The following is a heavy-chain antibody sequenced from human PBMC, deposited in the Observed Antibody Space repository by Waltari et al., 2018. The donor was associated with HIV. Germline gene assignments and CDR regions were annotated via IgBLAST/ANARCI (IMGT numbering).Heavy chain of an antibody. V-gene: IGHV1-8*01. J-gene: IGHJ5*02. CDR1: GYTFPSYD. CDR2: MNPHSGNT. CDR3: ARAPLGFWSGYCWFDP. Sequence: QVQLVQSGAEVKKPGASVKVSCKTSGYTFPSYDINWVRQATGPGLEWMGWMNPHSGNTGYAKKFKGRVTMARNTSISTAYMELRSLRAADTAFYYCARAPLGFWSGYCWFDPWGQGTLVTVSS. D-gene: IGHD3-3*01.